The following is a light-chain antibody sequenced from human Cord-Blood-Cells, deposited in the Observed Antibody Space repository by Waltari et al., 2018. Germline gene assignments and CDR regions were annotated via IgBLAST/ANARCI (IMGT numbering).Light chain of an antibody. CDR1: QSISSY. CDR2: AAS. CDR3: QQSYSTPRT. V-gene: IGKV1-39*01. J-gene: IGKJ3*01. Sequence: DMQMTQSPSSPSASVVDRDTITCRASQSISSYLNWYQQKPGKAPKLLIYAASSLQSGVPSRFSGSGSGTDFTLTISSLQPEDFATYYCQQSYSTPRTFGPGTKVDIK.